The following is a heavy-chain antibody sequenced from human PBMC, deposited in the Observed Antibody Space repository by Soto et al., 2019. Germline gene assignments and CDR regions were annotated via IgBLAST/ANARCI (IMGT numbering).Heavy chain of an antibody. CDR1: GDSISRSSFY. CDR3: ARHVRSGSCFDF. J-gene: IGHJ4*02. V-gene: IGHV4-39*01. CDR2: VYFTGST. D-gene: IGHD1-26*01. Sequence: SETLSLTWTVSGDSISRSSFYWGWISQSPGKGLECIGIVYFTGSTNYNPSLKSRVTMSVDRSRNQFSLQLTSLTAADTAVYYCARHVRSGSCFDFWGQGNLVTVSS.